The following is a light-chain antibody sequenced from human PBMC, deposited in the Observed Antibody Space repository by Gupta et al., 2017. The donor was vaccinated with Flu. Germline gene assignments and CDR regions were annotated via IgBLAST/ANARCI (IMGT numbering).Light chain of an antibody. CDR1: FSDVGAYNY. CDR3: CSYATTYSWV. V-gene: IGLV2-11*03. Sequence: TFSDVGAYNYVSWYQQHPGRAPKPIISDVTKRPSGVPERFSGSKSANTASLTISGLQPVDEADYYCCSYATTYSWVFGGGTKLTVL. CDR2: DVT. J-gene: IGLJ3*02.